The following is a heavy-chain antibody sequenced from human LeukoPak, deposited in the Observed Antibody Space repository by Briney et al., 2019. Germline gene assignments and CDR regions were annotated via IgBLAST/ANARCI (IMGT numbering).Heavy chain of an antibody. CDR3: VSFYETY. CDR2: INSDGSWT. V-gene: IGHV3-74*01. J-gene: IGHJ4*02. CDR1: GNYW. D-gene: IGHD2-2*01. Sequence: GGSLRLSCAASGNYWMHWVRQAPGKGLVWVSHINSDGSWTSYADSVKGRFTISKDNAKNTVYLQMNNLRAEDTAVYYCVSFYETYWGRGTLVTVSS.